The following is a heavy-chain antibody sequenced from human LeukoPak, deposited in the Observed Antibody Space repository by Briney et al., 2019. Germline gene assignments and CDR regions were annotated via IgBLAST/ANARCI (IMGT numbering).Heavy chain of an antibody. CDR1: GDSVSSSNW. D-gene: IGHD4-23*01. CDR3: ARGKVGTPYYFDY. Sequence: SETLSLTCAVSGDSVSSSNWWSWVRQPPGKGLEWIGEIYHSGSTNYNPSLKSRVTISVDKSKNQFSLKLSSVTAADTAVYYCARGKVGTPYYFDYWGQGTLVTVSS. J-gene: IGHJ4*02. V-gene: IGHV4-4*02. CDR2: IYHSGST.